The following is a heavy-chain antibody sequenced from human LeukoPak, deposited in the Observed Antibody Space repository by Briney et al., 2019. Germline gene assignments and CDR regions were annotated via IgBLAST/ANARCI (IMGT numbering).Heavy chain of an antibody. CDR2: ISGSGGGT. Sequence: GGSLRLSCEASGVTFSSYVMSWVRQAPGKGPEWVSGISGSGGGTYYADSVKGRFAISRDNSKNTLYLQMNSLRAEDTAVYYCAKSNAFDIWGQGTMVTVSS. J-gene: IGHJ3*02. V-gene: IGHV3-23*01. CDR1: GVTFSSYV. CDR3: AKSNAFDI.